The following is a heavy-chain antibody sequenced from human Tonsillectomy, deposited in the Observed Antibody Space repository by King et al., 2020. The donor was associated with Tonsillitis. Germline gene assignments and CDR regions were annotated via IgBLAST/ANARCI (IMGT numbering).Heavy chain of an antibody. CDR1: GFTFSSYW. D-gene: IGHD6-6*01. V-gene: IGHV3-7*03. J-gene: IGHJ6*03. CDR3: ARLAIAARRPIQDYHYFYMDV. Sequence: VQLVESGGGLVQPGGSLRLSCAASGFTFSSYWMSWVRQAPGKGLEWLAYLKQDGSEKSYVDSVKGRFTISRDNAKNSLYLQMNSLTAEDTAVYYCARLAIAARRPIQDYHYFYMDVWGKGTTVTVSS. CDR2: LKQDGSEK.